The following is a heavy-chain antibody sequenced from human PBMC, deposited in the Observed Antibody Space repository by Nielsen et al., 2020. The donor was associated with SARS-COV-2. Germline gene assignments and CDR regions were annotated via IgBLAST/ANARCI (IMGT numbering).Heavy chain of an antibody. J-gene: IGHJ4*02. Sequence: GGSLRLSCAASEFTFTGYGMNWVRQAPGKGLEWVSYISSSGGTIYYSDSVKGRFTISRDNAKNSLYLQMSSLRAEDTAVYYCAREYDYGDYWGQGTLVTVSS. CDR3: AREYDYGDY. V-gene: IGHV3-48*01. CDR2: ISSSGGTI. CDR1: EFTFTGYG.